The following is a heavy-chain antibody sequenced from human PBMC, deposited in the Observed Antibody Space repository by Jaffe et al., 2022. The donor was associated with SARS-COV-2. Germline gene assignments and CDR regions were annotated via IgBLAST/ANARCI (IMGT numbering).Heavy chain of an antibody. Sequence: QLQLQESGPGLVKPSETLSLTCTVSGGSISSSSYYWGWIRQTPGKGLEWIGSIYYSGSTYHNPSLKSRIAISGDTSKKHFSLRLSSVTAADTAVYYCARHPASDSLTWYFDLWGRGTLVTVSP. V-gene: IGHV4-39*01. CDR2: IYYSGST. CDR1: GGSISSSSYY. D-gene: IGHD3-22*01. J-gene: IGHJ2*01. CDR3: ARHPASDSLTWYFDL.